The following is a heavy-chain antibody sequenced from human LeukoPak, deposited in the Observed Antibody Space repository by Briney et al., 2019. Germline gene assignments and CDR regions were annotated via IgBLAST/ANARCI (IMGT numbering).Heavy chain of an antibody. CDR2: ISGSGGTT. CDR3: AKDHNYASDNYASGSSYLVGPHYYYMDV. J-gene: IGHJ6*03. D-gene: IGHD3-10*01. CDR1: GFTFSSYG. Sequence: PGGSLRLSCAASGFTFSSYGMNWVRQAPGKGLEWVSAISGSGGTTYYADSVKGRFTISRDNSKNTLYLEMNSLRAEDAAVYYCAKDHNYASDNYASGSSYLVGPHYYYMDVWGKGTTVTISS. V-gene: IGHV3-23*01.